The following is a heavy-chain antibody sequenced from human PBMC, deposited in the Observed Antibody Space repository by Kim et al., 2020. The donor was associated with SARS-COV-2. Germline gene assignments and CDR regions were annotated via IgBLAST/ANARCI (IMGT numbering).Heavy chain of an antibody. CDR3: VQWRSGYAEN. V-gene: IGHV3-23*01. CDR1: GFTFNNNA. D-gene: IGHD3-3*01. J-gene: IGHJ4*02. Sequence: GGSLRLSCATSGFTFNNNAMGWVRQAPGKGLECVATISRSGDSTAYAASVKGRFTISRDNSKNTVYMQMNSLRGEDTALYYCVQWRSGYAENWGQGTLVTVSS. CDR2: ISRSGDST.